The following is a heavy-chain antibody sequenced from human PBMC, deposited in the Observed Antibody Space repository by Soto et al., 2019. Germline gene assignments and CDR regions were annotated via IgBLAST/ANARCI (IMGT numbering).Heavy chain of an antibody. D-gene: IGHD3-10*01. CDR2: INAGNGNT. J-gene: IGHJ6*02. V-gene: IGHV1-3*01. CDR3: ARDLGYYGSGSYYNYYYYGMDV. Sequence: ASVKVSCKASGYTFTSYAMHWVRQAPGQRLERMGWINAGNGNTKYSQKFQGRVTITRDTSASTAYMELSSLRSEDTAVYYCARDLGYYGSGSYYNYYYYGMDVWGQGTTVTVSS. CDR1: GYTFTSYA.